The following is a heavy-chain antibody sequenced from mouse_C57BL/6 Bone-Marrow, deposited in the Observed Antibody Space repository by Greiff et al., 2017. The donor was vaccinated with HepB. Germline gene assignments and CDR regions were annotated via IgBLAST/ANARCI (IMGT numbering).Heavy chain of an antibody. CDR1: GYAFSSSW. D-gene: IGHD3-3*01. CDR3: AREGHLGAMDY. V-gene: IGHV1-82*01. CDR2: IYPGDGDT. J-gene: IGHJ4*01. Sequence: QVQLKQSGPELVKPGASVKISCKASGYAFSSSWMNWVKQRPGKGLEWIGRIYPGDGDTNYNGKFKGKATLTADKSSSTAYMQLSSLTSEDSAVYFCAREGHLGAMDYWGQGTSVTVSS.